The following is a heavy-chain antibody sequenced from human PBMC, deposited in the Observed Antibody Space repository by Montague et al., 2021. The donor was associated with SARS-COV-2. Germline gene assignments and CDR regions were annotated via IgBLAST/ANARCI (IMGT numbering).Heavy chain of an antibody. Sequence: SETLSLTCAVSGGSISSSYYCAWIRQPPGKGLEWIGSIYYRGSTYYNPSLKSRVFISVDTSKNQLSLTLTSVTAADTAVYYCATQEDPSGWIPGPFDFWGQGTLLSVSS. CDR2: IYYRGST. CDR3: ATQEDPSGWIPGPFDF. D-gene: IGHD6-19*01. CDR1: GGSISSSYY. J-gene: IGHJ4*02. V-gene: IGHV4-39*01.